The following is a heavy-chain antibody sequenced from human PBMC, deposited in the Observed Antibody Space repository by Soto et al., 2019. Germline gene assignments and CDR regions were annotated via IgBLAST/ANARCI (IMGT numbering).Heavy chain of an antibody. J-gene: IGHJ4*02. CDR3: ARREVLWWRRGSGYFDY. CDR1: GGSISSSSYY. Sequence: QLQLQESGPGLVKPSETLSLTCTVSGGSISSSSYYWGWIRQPPGKGLEWIGSIYYSGSTYYNPSLKSRVTISVDTSKNQFSLKLSAVTAADTAVYYCARREVLWWRRGSGYFDYWGQGTLVTVSS. CDR2: IYYSGST. V-gene: IGHV4-39*01. D-gene: IGHD2-21*02.